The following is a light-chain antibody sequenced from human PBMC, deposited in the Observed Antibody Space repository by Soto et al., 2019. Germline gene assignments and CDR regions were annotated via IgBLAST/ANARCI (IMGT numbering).Light chain of an antibody. V-gene: IGLV2-14*03. CDR2: DVN. CDR1: SGDVGGYNY. Sequence: QSALIQTASVSGSPGQSITISCTGNSGDVGGYNYVSWYQQHPGKAPKLIIYDVNNRPSGVSDRFSGSKSGNMASLTISGLQAEDEAAYYCSSYTSGRPLVVFGGGTKLTVL. J-gene: IGLJ2*01. CDR3: SSYTSGRPLVV.